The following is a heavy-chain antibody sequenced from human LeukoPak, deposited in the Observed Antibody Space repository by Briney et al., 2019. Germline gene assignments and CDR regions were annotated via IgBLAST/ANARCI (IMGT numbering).Heavy chain of an antibody. Sequence: GRSLRLSCAASGFTFSSYGMHWVRQAPGKGLEWVAVIWYDGSNKYYADSVKGRFTISRDNSKNTLYLQMNSLRAEDTAVYYCTTESCGGDCPDAFDIWGQGTMVTVSS. V-gene: IGHV3-33*01. CDR2: IWYDGSNK. D-gene: IGHD2-21*02. CDR3: TTESCGGDCPDAFDI. J-gene: IGHJ3*02. CDR1: GFTFSSYG.